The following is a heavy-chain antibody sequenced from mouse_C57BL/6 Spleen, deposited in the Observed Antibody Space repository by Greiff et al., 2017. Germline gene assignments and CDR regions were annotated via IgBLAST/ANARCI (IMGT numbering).Heavy chain of an antibody. D-gene: IGHD4-1*01. J-gene: IGHJ1*03. CDR3: ARSRAGTGGYFDV. CDR1: GYTFTSYW. CDR2: INPSNGGT. V-gene: IGHV1-53*01. Sequence: VQLQQPGTELVKPGASVKLSCKASGYTFTSYWMHWVKQRPGQGLEWIGNINPSNGGTNYNEKFKSKATLTVDKSSSTAYMQLSSLTSEDSAVDYCARSRAGTGGYFDVWGTGTTVTVSS.